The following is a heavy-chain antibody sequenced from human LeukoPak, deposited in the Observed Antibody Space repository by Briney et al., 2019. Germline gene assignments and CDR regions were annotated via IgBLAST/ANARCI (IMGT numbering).Heavy chain of an antibody. CDR2: LNQDGSHK. Sequence: PGGSLRLSCAASGFIFTEYSMSWVRQAPGKGLEWVANLNQDGSHKNYADSVKGRFTISRDNSQNSVYLQMNSLRGDDTALYYRARTRWPEDYWGQGTLVTVSS. V-gene: IGHV3-7*01. CDR1: GFIFTEYS. D-gene: IGHD4-23*01. CDR3: ARTRWPEDY. J-gene: IGHJ4*02.